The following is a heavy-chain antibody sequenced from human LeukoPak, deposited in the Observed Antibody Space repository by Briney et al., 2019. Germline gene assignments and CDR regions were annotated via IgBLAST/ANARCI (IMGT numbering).Heavy chain of an antibody. CDR2: IYYSGST. CDR3: AGYDILTGLYFDY. Sequence: RPSETLSLTCTVSGGSISSTNYYWGWIRQPPGKGLEWIGSIYYSGSTNYNPSLKSRVTISVDTSKNQFSLKLSSVTAADTAVYYCAGYDILTGLYFDYWGQGTLVTVSS. V-gene: IGHV4-39*07. J-gene: IGHJ4*02. CDR1: GGSISSTNYY. D-gene: IGHD3-9*01.